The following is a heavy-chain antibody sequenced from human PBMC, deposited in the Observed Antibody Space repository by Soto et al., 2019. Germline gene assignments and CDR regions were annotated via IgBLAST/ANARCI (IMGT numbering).Heavy chain of an antibody. D-gene: IGHD2-15*01. CDR2: ISASGSYI. CDR1: GFTFSTYS. J-gene: IGHJ4*02. CDR3: ARDRAGYFAGRNCYGFDN. V-gene: IGHV3-21*01. Sequence: VQLVESGGGMVKPGGSLRLSCAASGFTFSTYSMNWVRQAPGKGLEWVSSISASGSYIYYADSVKGRFTISRDNAKNSLLLQMNSLRADDTAVYFCARDRAGYFAGRNCYGFDNWGQGTLVTVSS.